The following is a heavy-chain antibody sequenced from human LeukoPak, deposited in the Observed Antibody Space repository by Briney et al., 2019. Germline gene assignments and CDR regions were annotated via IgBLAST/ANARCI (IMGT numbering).Heavy chain of an antibody. Sequence: GRSLRLSCAASGFTFSNYAMHWVRQAPGKGLEWVAVVTYDESNKYHADSVKGRFTISRDNSKNTLYLQMNSLRAEDTAVYYCATRAGGYWGQGTLVTVSS. CDR3: ATRAGGY. V-gene: IGHV3-30-3*01. D-gene: IGHD3-10*01. J-gene: IGHJ4*02. CDR2: VTYDESNK. CDR1: GFTFSNYA.